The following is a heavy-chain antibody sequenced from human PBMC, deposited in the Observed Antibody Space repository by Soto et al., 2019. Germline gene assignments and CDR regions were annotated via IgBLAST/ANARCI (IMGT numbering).Heavy chain of an antibody. CDR2: ISYDGSNK. V-gene: IGHV3-30*18. D-gene: IGHD6-13*01. CDR1: GFTFSSYG. J-gene: IGHJ6*02. CDR3: AKDLGLGGSWDYGMDV. Sequence: VGSLRLSCAASGFTFSSYGMHWVRQAPGKGLEWVAVISYDGSNKYYADSVKGRFTISRDNSKNTLYLQMNSLRAEDTAVYYCAKDLGLGGSWDYGMDVWGQGTTVTVSS.